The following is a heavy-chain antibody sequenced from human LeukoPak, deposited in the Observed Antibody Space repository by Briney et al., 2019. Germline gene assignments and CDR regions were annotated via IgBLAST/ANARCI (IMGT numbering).Heavy chain of an antibody. CDR3: AIDFAPNDFWSGSSGMNV. CDR2: GNT. Sequence: ASVKVSCKASGYTFSDYDINWVRQATGQGLEWMGGNTGYAQKFQGRVSITKDESTSTAYMELSSLSSEDTAVYYCAIDFAPNDFWSGSSGMNVWGKGTTVTVSS. J-gene: IGHJ6*03. CDR1: GYTFSDYD. D-gene: IGHD3-3*01. V-gene: IGHV1-8*02.